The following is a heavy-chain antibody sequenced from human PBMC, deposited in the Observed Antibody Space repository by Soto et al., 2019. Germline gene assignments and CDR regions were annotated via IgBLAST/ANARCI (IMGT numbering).Heavy chain of an antibody. D-gene: IGHD2-8*01. J-gene: IGHJ5*02. Sequence: ASVKVSCKASGYTFTGYYMHWVRQAPGQGLEWMGWINPNSGGTNYAQKFQGWVTMTRDTSISTAYMELSRLRSDDTAVYYCARAGCSNGVCYRWFAPWGQGTLVTVSS. CDR2: INPNSGGT. CDR1: GYTFTGYY. V-gene: IGHV1-2*04. CDR3: ARAGCSNGVCYRWFAP.